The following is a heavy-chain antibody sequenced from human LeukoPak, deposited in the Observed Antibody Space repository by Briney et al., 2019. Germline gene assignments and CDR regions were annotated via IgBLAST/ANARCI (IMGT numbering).Heavy chain of an antibody. CDR3: ASGPSYSGSNEYFDS. J-gene: IGHJ4*02. Sequence: ASVKVSCKASGYTFSSYTMNWVRQAPGQGLEWMGWINTNTGNPAYAQDYTGRFVFSLDTSVSTTYLQISRLKAEDTAVYYCASGPSYSGSNEYFDSWGQGTLVTVSS. D-gene: IGHD1-26*01. CDR1: GYTFSSYT. V-gene: IGHV7-4-1*02. CDR2: INTNTGNP.